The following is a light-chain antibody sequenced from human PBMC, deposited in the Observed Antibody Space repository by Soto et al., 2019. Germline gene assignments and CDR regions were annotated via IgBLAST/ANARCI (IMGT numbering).Light chain of an antibody. J-gene: IGKJ4*01. CDR1: QSLRNNY. CDR3: QQFNNSPLT. CDR2: SAS. V-gene: IGKV3-20*01. Sequence: SVLTQSPGTLSLSPGERATLSCRASQSLRNNYLAWYQQKPGQTPRLLIHSASSRATGIPDRFSGSGSGTDFTLTISRLEPEDFAVYYCQQFNNSPLTFGGGTKVDIK.